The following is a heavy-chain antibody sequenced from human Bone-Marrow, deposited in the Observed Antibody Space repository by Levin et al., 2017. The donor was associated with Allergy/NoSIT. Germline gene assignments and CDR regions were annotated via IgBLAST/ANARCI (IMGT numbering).Heavy chain of an antibody. J-gene: IGHJ3*02. CDR1: GFTFSSYG. Sequence: PGGSLRLSCAASGFTFSSYGMHWVRQAPGKGLEWVAVIWYDGSNKYYADSVKGRFTISRDNSKNTLYLQMNSLRAEDTAVYYCAREAGYKGDYGKVGAFDIWGQGTMVTVSS. D-gene: IGHD4-17*01. CDR3: AREAGYKGDYGKVGAFDI. V-gene: IGHV3-33*01. CDR2: IWYDGSNK.